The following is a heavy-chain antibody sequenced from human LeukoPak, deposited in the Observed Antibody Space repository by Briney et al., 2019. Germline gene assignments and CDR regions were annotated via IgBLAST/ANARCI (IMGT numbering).Heavy chain of an antibody. Sequence: GGSRRLSCEASGFTLSNYFMSWVRQAPGKGLEWVANIGQDGSEKNYVDPVKGRFTISRDNARNSLYLQMNSLRAEDTALYYCARALGWSLFDYWGQGTLVTVSS. D-gene: IGHD6-19*01. CDR3: ARALGWSLFDY. CDR1: GFTLSNYF. CDR2: IGQDGSEK. V-gene: IGHV3-7*03. J-gene: IGHJ4*02.